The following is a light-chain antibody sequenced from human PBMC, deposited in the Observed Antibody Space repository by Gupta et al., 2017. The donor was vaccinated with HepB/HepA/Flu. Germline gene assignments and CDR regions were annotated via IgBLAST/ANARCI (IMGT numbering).Light chain of an antibody. J-gene: IGKJ1*01. CDR1: RAINNY. CDR2: AAS. V-gene: IGKV1-27*01. CDR3: QKENNSPWT. Sequence: DIQMTQSPSSLSASVGDRVTFTCRASRAINNYLAWYQQKPGKVPKLLLYAASTLPSGVPSRFSGSGSGTXFTLTIXSRQPEDVATYYCQKENNSPWTFGXGTKVEIK.